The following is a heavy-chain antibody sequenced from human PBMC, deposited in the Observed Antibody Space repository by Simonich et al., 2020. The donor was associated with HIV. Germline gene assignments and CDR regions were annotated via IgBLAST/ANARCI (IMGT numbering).Heavy chain of an antibody. Sequence: QVQLQQWGAGLLKPSETLSLTCAVFGGSFSGYYWSWIRQPPGKGLEWIGEINHSASTKYNPSLKSRVTISVDTSKNQFSLKLTSVTAADTAVYYCARLKSLTWDYWGQGTLVTVSS. CDR1: GGSFSGYY. CDR3: ARLKSLTWDY. CDR2: INHSAST. J-gene: IGHJ4*02. V-gene: IGHV4-34*02.